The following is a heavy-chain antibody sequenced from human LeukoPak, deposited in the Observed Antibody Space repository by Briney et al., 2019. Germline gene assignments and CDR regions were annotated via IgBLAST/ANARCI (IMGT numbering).Heavy chain of an antibody. V-gene: IGHV3-74*01. CDR1: GFAFSSNW. D-gene: IGHD7-27*01. Sequence: GGPLRLSCAASGFAFSSNWMHWVRQTPGKGLVWVSRINSGGSGTSYADSVEGRFTISRDNAKNMLYLQMNSLRADDTAVYYCATSLGPLAEYWGQGTLVTVSS. CDR2: INSGGSGT. CDR3: ATSLGPLAEY. J-gene: IGHJ4*02.